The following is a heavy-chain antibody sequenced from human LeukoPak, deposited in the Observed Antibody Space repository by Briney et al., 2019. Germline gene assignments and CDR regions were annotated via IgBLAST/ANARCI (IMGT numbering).Heavy chain of an antibody. J-gene: IGHJ4*02. V-gene: IGHV3-30*03. CDR3: ARGRVRSHRTAPEY. CDR1: GFTFSDYA. Sequence: GGSLRLSCTASGFTFSDYAMHWVRQAPGKGLEWVAVISDDGRNKYYADSVKGRFTISRDNSKNTLSLQMNSLRDEDTAIYYCARGRVRSHRTAPEYWGRGTLVTVSS. CDR2: ISDDGRNK. D-gene: IGHD1-1*01.